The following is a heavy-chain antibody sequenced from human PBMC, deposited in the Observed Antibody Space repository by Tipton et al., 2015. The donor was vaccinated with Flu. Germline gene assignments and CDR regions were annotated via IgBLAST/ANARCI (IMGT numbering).Heavy chain of an antibody. V-gene: IGHV4-34*01. CDR2: INHSGII. D-gene: IGHD5-12*01. J-gene: IGHJ4*02. CDR1: GGSFSGYY. CDR3: SRCRQRYVSGYGLPDY. Sequence: TLSLTCAVYGGSFSGYYWNYIRQPPGRGLEWIGEINHSGIISDNPSLKSRVTMSVDTSKNQFSLKLRSVTAADTAVYYCSRCRQRYVSGYGLPDYWGQGTLVTVSS.